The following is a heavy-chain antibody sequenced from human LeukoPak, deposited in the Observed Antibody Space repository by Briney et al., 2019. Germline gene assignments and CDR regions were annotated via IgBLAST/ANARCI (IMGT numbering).Heavy chain of an antibody. CDR2: NSGTT. CDR3: ARGVYIAAAQYGY. J-gene: IGHJ4*02. CDR1: GGSISSYY. D-gene: IGHD6-13*01. V-gene: IGHV4-59*01. Sequence: SETLSLTCTVSGGSISSYYWSWIRQPLGKGLEWIGYNSGTTNYNPSLKSRVTISVDTSKNQFSLKLSSVTAADTAVYYCARGVYIAAAQYGYWGQGTLVTVSS.